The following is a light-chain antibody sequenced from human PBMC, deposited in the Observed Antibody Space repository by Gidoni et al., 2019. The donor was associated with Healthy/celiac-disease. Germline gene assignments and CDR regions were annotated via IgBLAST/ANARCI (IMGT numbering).Light chain of an antibody. CDR2: AAS. CDR3: QQSYSTPPT. V-gene: IGKV1-39*01. CDR1: QSISSY. J-gene: IGKJ2*01. Sequence: DIQMTQSPSSLSASVGDRVTRTCRASQSISSYLNWYQQKPGKAPKLLIYAASSLQSGVPSRFSGSGSGTDFTLTISSLQPEDVATYYCQQSYSTPPTFGQGTKLEIK.